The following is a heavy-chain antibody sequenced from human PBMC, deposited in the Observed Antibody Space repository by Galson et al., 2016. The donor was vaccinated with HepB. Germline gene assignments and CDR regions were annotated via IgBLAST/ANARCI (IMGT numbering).Heavy chain of an antibody. D-gene: IGHD5-18*01. CDR2: IKSYTDGGTT. CDR1: GFTFSRAW. V-gene: IGHV3-15*01. Sequence: SLRLSCAASGFTFSRAWMNWVRQAPGKGLEWVGRIKSYTDGGTTEYAAPMKGRFTFSRDESNNRLYLQMNSLKTEDTAVDYCTTSSTRGYTYGPSAYWGRGTLVAVSS. CDR3: TTSSTRGYTYGPSAY. J-gene: IGHJ4*02.